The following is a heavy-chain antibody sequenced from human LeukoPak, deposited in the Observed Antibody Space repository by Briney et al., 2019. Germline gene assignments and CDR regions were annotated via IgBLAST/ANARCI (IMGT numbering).Heavy chain of an antibody. D-gene: IGHD5-18*01. CDR2: IDPSDSYT. Sequence: GESLKISCKGSGYSFTSYWISWVRQMPGKGLEWMGRIDPSDSYTNYSPSFQGHVTISADKSISTAYLQWSSLKASDTGVYYCARRGYSYDPYYWGQGTLVTVSS. CDR3: ARRGYSYDPYY. CDR1: GYSFTSYW. V-gene: IGHV5-10-1*01. J-gene: IGHJ4*02.